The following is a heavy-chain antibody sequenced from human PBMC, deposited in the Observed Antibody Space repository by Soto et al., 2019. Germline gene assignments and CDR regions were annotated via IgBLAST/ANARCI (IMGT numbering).Heavy chain of an antibody. V-gene: IGHV1-18*04. J-gene: IGHJ4*02. CDR2: ISAYNGNT. D-gene: IGHD3-9*01. Sequence: ASVKVSCKASGYTFTSYSISWVRQAPGQGLEWMGWISAYNGNTNYAQKLQGRVTMTTDTSTSTAYMELRSLRSDDTAVYYCARDHDILTGYSPVDYWGQGTLVTVSS. CDR3: ARDHDILTGYSPVDY. CDR1: GYTFTSYS.